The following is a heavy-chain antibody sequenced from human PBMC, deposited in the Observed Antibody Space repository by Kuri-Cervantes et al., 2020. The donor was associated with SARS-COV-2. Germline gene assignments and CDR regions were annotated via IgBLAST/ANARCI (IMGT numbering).Heavy chain of an antibody. Sequence: ASVKVSCKASGYTFTSYAMHWVRQAPGQRLEWMGWINAGNSNTKYSQKFQGRVTITRDTSASTAYMELSSLRSEDTAVYYCARTYYYDSSGYITGFDYWGQGTLVTVSS. J-gene: IGHJ4*02. CDR1: GYTFTSYA. CDR3: ARTYYYDSSGYITGFDY. D-gene: IGHD3-22*01. V-gene: IGHV1-3*01. CDR2: INAGNSNT.